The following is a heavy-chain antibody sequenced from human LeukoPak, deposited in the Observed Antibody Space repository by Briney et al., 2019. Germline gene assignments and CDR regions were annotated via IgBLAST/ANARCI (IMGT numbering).Heavy chain of an antibody. V-gene: IGHV3-23*01. D-gene: IGHD1-26*01. Sequence: GGSLRLSCAASGVTFSNYPMSWVRQAPGKGLEWVSGISGSGGNTYYADSVKGRFTISRDNSENTLYLQMNGLRAEDTALYYCAKDLFSGSWTPFDYWGQGTLVTVSS. CDR2: ISGSGGNT. CDR1: GVTFSNYP. J-gene: IGHJ4*02. CDR3: AKDLFSGSWTPFDY.